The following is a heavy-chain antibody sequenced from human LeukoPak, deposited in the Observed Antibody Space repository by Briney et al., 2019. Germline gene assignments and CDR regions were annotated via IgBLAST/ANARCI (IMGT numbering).Heavy chain of an antibody. J-gene: IGHJ6*02. D-gene: IGHD3-10*01. CDR3: ARDSPMVRGVITDYYYYGMDV. V-gene: IGHV1-2*02. CDR2: INPNSGGT. Sequence: ASVKVSSKASGYTFTGYYMHWERQAPGQGLEWMGGINPNSGGTNYAQKFQGRVTMTRDTSISTAYMALSRLRSDDTAVYYCARDSPMVRGVITDYYYYGMDVWGQGTTVTVSS. CDR1: GYTFTGYY.